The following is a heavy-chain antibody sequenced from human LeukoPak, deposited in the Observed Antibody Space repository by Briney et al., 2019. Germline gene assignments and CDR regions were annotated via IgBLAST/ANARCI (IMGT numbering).Heavy chain of an antibody. V-gene: IGHV1-18*01. CDR3: ARDLTADTVVTHYFDY. D-gene: IGHD4-23*01. Sequence: VASVKVSCKASGYTFTCYGISWVRQAPGQGLEWMGWISAYNGNTNYAQKLQGRVTMTTDTSTSTAYMELRSLRSDDTAVYYCARDLTADTVVTHYFDYWGQGTLVTVSS. J-gene: IGHJ4*02. CDR2: ISAYNGNT. CDR1: GYTFTCYG.